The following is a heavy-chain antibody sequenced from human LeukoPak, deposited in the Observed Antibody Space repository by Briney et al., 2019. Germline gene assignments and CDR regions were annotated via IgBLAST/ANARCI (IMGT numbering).Heavy chain of an antibody. D-gene: IGHD3-10*01. CDR3: ARGTYYYGSGSQGDY. CDR2: MNPNSGNT. V-gene: IGHV1-8*01. CDR1: GYTFTGYD. Sequence: ASVKVSCKASGYTFTGYDINWVGQATGPGLEWMGWMNPNSGNTGYAQKFQRRVTMTRNTSISTAYMELSSLRSEDTAVYYCARGTYYYGSGSQGDYWGQGTLVTVSS. J-gene: IGHJ4*02.